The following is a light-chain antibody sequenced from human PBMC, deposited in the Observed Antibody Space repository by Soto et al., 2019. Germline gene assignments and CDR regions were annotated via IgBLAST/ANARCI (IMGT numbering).Light chain of an antibody. CDR3: QQYKNWPPIT. Sequence: EIGMTQSPTNLSVSPGEIATLFCRATQSVSSNLSWYQQKPGQAPRLLIYGASTRATGIPARCSGSGSATEFFLTISSLQSDDFAVYYCQQYKNWPPITFGQGTRLEIK. CDR1: QSVSSN. V-gene: IGKV3D-15*01. CDR2: GAS. J-gene: IGKJ5*01.